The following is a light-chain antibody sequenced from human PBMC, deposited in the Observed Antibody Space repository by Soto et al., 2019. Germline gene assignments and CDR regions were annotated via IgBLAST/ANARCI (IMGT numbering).Light chain of an antibody. J-gene: IGKJ1*01. CDR3: QQYGSSPQT. V-gene: IGKV3-20*01. CDR2: GAT. CDR1: QSLRRSS. Sequence: IVMTQSPATLSVSPGERASLSCRASQSLRRSSLAWYQQKPGQAPRLLNYGATSGATGIPDRFSGSGSGTDFTLTISRLEPEDFAVYYCQQYGSSPQTFGQGTKVDIK.